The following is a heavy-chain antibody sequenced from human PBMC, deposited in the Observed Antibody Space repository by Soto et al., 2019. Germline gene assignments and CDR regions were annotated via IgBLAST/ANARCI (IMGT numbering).Heavy chain of an antibody. CDR3: ARDLWGYCGTDRYPLDV. J-gene: IGHJ6*02. Sequence: PSETLSLTCTVSGGSISGYYWSWIRQPPGKGLEWIGYMYNTGSTVYNPSFKSRVTISVDTSKNQFSLKLNSVTAADTAVYYCARDLWGYCGTDRYPLDVWGQGTKVTVSS. D-gene: IGHD2-21*02. CDR2: MYNTGST. V-gene: IGHV4-59*01. CDR1: GGSISGYY.